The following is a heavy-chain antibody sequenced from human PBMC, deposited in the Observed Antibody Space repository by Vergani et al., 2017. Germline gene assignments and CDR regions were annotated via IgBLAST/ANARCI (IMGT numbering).Heavy chain of an antibody. CDR1: GFTLRNYH. CDR3: AKHFRGWGIDY. Sequence: QVQLVESGGGVVQRGGSLRLSCATSGFTLRNYHMQWIRQGPGKGLEFVAFIQFDGSNQYYADSVKGRFTLSRDFSKNTLYLQMNSLRTDDTATYYCAKHFRGWGIDYWGKGTQVMVSS. CDR2: IQFDGSNQ. V-gene: IGHV3-30*02. D-gene: IGHD3-16*01. J-gene: IGHJ4*02.